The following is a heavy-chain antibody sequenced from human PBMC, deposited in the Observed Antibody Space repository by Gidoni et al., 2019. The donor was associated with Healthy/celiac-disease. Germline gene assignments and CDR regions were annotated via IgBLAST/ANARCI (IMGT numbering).Heavy chain of an antibody. CDR1: GASFRGYY. J-gene: IGHJ5*02. CDR3: ARAFGSGSYYKLGWFDP. CDR2: INHSGST. D-gene: IGHD3-10*01. Sequence: QVQLQQWGAGLLKPSETLSPTCAVYGASFRGYYWSWFRQPPGKGLEWSGEINHSGSTNYNPSLKSRVTISVDTSKNQFSLKLSSVTAADTAVYYCARAFGSGSYYKLGWFDPWGQGTLVTVSS. V-gene: IGHV4-34*01.